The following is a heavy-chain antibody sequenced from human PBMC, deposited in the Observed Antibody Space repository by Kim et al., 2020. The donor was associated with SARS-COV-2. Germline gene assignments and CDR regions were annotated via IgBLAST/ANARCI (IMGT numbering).Heavy chain of an antibody. Sequence: SVKVSCKASGGTFSSYAISWVRQAPGQGLEWMGGIIPIFGTANYAQKFQGRVTITADESTSTAYMELSSLRSEDTAVYYCAREAYRYYYDSSGSMPFDYWGQGTLVTVSS. V-gene: IGHV1-69*13. CDR2: IIPIFGTA. CDR3: AREAYRYYYDSSGSMPFDY. D-gene: IGHD3-22*01. CDR1: GGTFSSYA. J-gene: IGHJ4*02.